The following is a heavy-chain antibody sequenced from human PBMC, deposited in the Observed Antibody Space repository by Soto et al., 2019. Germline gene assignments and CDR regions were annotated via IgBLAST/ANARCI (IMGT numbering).Heavy chain of an antibody. V-gene: IGHV3-9*01. D-gene: IGHD2-15*01. Sequence: EVQLVESGGGLVQPGRSLRLSCAASGFTFDNYGMHWVRQAPGKGLEWVSGISWKSGSIAYADSVKGRFTISRDNATNSLYLQMNSLRAEDTALYYCAKDVGRGVVTSSGKYYGMAVWGQGTTVTVSS. J-gene: IGHJ6*02. CDR3: AKDVGRGVVTSSGKYYGMAV. CDR1: GFTFDNYG. CDR2: ISWKSGSI.